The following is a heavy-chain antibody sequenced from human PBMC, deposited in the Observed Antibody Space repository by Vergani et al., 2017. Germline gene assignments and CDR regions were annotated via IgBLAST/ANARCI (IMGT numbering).Heavy chain of an antibody. D-gene: IGHD3-22*01. CDR2: ISGSGGST. CDR1: GFTFSSYA. J-gene: IGHJ4*02. V-gene: IGHV3-23*01. CDR3: AKDGSHYYDSSGYKRGYFDY. Sequence: EVQLLESGGGLVQPGGSLRLSCAASGFTFSSYAMSWVRQAPGKGLEWVSAISGSGGSTYYADSVKGRFTISRDNSKNTLYLQMNSLRAEDTAVYYCAKDGSHYYDSSGYKRGYFDYWGQGTLVTVSS.